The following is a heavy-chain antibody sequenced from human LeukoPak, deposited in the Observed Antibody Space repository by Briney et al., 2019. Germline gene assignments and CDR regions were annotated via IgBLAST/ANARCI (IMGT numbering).Heavy chain of an antibody. V-gene: IGHV3-15*01. Sequence: GGSLRLSCAASGFTFSNAWMSWVRQGPGKGLEWVGRITSKTDGGTTDYAAPVKGRFTISRDDSKNTLYLQMNSLKTEDTAVYYCTTDPGYSSGWYDYWGQGTLVTVSS. CDR3: TTDPGYSSGWYDY. J-gene: IGHJ4*02. D-gene: IGHD6-19*01. CDR2: ITSKTDGGTT. CDR1: GFTFSNAW.